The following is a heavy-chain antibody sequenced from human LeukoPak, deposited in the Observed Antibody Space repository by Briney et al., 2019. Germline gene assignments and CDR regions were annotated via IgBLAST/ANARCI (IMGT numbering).Heavy chain of an antibody. CDR3: ARATIFDAFDI. Sequence: GRSLRLSCAASGFTFSSYGMHWVRQAPGKGLEWVAVISYDGSNKYYADSVKGRFTISRDNSKNTLYLQMNSLRAEDTAVYYCARATIFDAFDIWGQGTMVTVSS. CDR1: GFTFSSYG. D-gene: IGHD3-9*01. V-gene: IGHV3-30*03. CDR2: ISYDGSNK. J-gene: IGHJ3*02.